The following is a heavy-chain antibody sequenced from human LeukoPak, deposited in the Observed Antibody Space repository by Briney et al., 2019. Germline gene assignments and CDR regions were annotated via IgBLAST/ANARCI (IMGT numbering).Heavy chain of an antibody. CDR2: ISAYNGNT. D-gene: IGHD1-26*01. CDR3: ARDRWELLTSPGAFDI. Sequence: GASVKVSCKASGYTFTSYGISWVRQAPGQGLEWMGWISAYNGNTNYAQKLQGRVTMTTDTSTSTAYMELRSLRSDDTAVNYCARDRWELLTSPGAFDIWGQGTMVTVSS. V-gene: IGHV1-18*01. CDR1: GYTFTSYG. J-gene: IGHJ3*02.